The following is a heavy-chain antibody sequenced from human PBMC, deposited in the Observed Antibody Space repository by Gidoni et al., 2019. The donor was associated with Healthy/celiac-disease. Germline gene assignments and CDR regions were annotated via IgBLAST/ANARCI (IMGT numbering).Heavy chain of an antibody. CDR3: ARTHSSSWYLWFDP. J-gene: IGHJ5*02. Sequence: EVQLVQSGAEVKKPGESLKFSCTGSAYSFTSYWIGWVRQMPGKGLEWMGIIYPGDSDTRYSPYFQGQVTISADKSISTAYLQWSSLKASDTAMYYCARTHSSSWYLWFDPWGQGTLVTVSS. V-gene: IGHV5-51*01. CDR2: IYPGDSDT. CDR1: AYSFTSYW. D-gene: IGHD6-13*01.